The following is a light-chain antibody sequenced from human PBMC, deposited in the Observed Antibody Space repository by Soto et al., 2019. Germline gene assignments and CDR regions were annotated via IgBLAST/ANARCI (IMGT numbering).Light chain of an antibody. Sequence: DIFLTQSPATLSLSPGERATLTCRASQSVGTSLAWFQQKPGQAPRLLLSDASTWASGIPARFSGSGSGTDFTRAISSLQPEDVAVYYCQQRTNWPPRDTFVQGTKLELK. V-gene: IGKV3-11*01. J-gene: IGKJ2*01. CDR3: QQRTNWPPRDT. CDR2: DAS. CDR1: QSVGTS.